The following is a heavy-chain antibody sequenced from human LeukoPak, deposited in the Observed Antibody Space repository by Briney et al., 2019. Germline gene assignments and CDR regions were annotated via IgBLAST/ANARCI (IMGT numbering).Heavy chain of an antibody. V-gene: IGHV5-51*01. CDR1: GYSFTSYW. CDR2: IYPGDSDT. CDR3: ASSYHYDSSGYLPPFDY. J-gene: IGHJ4*02. Sequence: GESLKISCKGSGYSFTSYWIGWVRQMPRKGLEWMGIIYPGDSDTRYSPSFQGQVTISADKSISTAYLQWSSLKASDTAMYYCASSYHYDSSGYLPPFDYWGQGTLVTVSS. D-gene: IGHD3-22*01.